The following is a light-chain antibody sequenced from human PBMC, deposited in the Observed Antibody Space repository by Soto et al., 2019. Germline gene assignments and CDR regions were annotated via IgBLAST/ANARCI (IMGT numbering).Light chain of an antibody. CDR2: GAS. J-gene: IGKJ1*01. CDR3: QQYGSSSWT. V-gene: IGKV3-20*01. CDR1: QSISSSY. Sequence: TVSLSPGKRATLSCRASQSISSSYLAWYQQRPGQAPRLLIYGASSRATGIPDRFSGSGSGTEFTLTISRLEPEDFAVYYCQQYGSSSWTFGQGTKVDIK.